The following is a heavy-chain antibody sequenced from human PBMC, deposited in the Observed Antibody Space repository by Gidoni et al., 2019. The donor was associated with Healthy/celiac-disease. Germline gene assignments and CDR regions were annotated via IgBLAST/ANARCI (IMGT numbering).Heavy chain of an antibody. D-gene: IGHD2-2*01. CDR2: IIPIFGTA. CDR3: ASINCSSTSCPVGFDP. V-gene: IGHV1-69*01. Sequence: QVQLVQSGAAVKKPGSSVKVSCKASGGTFSSYAISWVRQAPGQGLEWMGGIIPIFGTANYAQKFQGRVTITADESTSTAYMELSSLRSEDTAVYYCASINCSSTSCPVGFDPWGQGTLVTVSS. J-gene: IGHJ5*02. CDR1: GGTFSSYA.